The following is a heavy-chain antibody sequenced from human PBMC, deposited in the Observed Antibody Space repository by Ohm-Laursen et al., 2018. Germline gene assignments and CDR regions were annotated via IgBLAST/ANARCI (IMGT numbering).Heavy chain of an antibody. CDR3: ARDPQGGDYYYGMDV. Sequence: SVKVSCKASGGTFSSYAISWVRQAPGQGLEWMGGIIPIFGTANYAQKFQGRVTITADESTSTAYMELSSLRSEDTAVYYCARDPQGGDYYYGMDVWGQGTTVTVSS. J-gene: IGHJ6*02. CDR1: GGTFSSYA. CDR2: IIPIFGTA. V-gene: IGHV1-69*13.